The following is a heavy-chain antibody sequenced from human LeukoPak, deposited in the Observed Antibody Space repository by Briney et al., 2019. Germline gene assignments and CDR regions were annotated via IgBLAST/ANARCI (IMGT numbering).Heavy chain of an antibody. J-gene: IGHJ4*02. CDR3: ARDGPSTVIFDY. Sequence: ASVKVSCKASGYTVTAYYMHWLRQAPGQGREWMGWIDPNSGGTNYAQKFQDRVTMTRDTSISTAYMELSRLRSDDTAVYYCARDGPSTVIFDYWGQGTLVTVSS. CDR1: GYTVTAYY. D-gene: IGHD4-17*01. V-gene: IGHV1-2*02. CDR2: IDPNSGGT.